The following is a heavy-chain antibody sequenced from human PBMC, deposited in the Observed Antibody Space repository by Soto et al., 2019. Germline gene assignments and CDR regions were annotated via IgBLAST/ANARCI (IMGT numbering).Heavy chain of an antibody. V-gene: IGHV3-23*01. CDR3: AKEVTSGSYSHYYYGLDV. CDR2: ISGSGNRT. Sequence: PGESLKISCAASGFTLSSYAMSWVRQAPGKGLEWVSAISGSGNRTFHADSVKGRFTISRDNSKNALYLQMNSLRVEDTAVYYCAKEVTSGSYSHYYYGLDVWGQGTTVTVSS. J-gene: IGHJ6*02. D-gene: IGHD1-26*01. CDR1: GFTLSSYA.